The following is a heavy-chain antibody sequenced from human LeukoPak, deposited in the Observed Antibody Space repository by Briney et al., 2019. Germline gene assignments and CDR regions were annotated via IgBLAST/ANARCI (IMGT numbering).Heavy chain of an antibody. J-gene: IGHJ6*02. CDR3: SSQRYYYDSSGYYYVYYYGMDV. CDR1: GFTFSSYS. V-gene: IGHV3-21*01. CDR2: ISSSSSYI. D-gene: IGHD3-22*01. Sequence: GGSLRLSCAASGFTFSSYSMNWVRQAPGKGLEWVSSISSSSSYIYYADSVKGRFTISRDNAKNSLYLQMNSLRAEDTAVYYCSSQRYYYDSSGYYYVYYYGMDVWGQGTTVTVSS.